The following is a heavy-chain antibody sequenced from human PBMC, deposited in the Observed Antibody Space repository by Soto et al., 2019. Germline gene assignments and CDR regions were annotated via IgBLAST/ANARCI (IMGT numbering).Heavy chain of an antibody. J-gene: IGHJ4*02. CDR1: GFTFSSFG. Sequence: GGSLRLSCAVSGFTFSSFGMNWVRQAPGKGLEWVSAISGSGGSTYYADSVKGRFTISRDNSKNTLYLQMNSLRAEDTAVYYCAKVRHDSSGYYYGPLGYWGQGTLVTVSS. D-gene: IGHD3-22*01. CDR3: AKVRHDSSGYYYGPLGY. CDR2: ISGSGGST. V-gene: IGHV3-23*01.